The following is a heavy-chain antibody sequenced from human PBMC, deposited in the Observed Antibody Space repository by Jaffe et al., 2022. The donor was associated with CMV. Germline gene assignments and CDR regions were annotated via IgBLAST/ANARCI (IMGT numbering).Heavy chain of an antibody. Sequence: QVQLQQWGAGLLKPSETLSLTCAVYGGSFSGYYWSWIRQPPGKGLEWIGEINHSGSTNYNPSLKSRVTISVDTSKNQFSLKLSSVTAADTAVYYCARGSTAYRSSGRYFQHWGQGTLVTVSS. CDR2: INHSGST. J-gene: IGHJ1*01. D-gene: IGHD4-17*01. CDR3: ARGSTAYRSSGRYFQH. CDR1: GGSFSGYY. V-gene: IGHV4-34*01.